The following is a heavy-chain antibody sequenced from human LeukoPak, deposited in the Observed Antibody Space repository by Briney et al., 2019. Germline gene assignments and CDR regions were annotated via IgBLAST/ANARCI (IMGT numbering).Heavy chain of an antibody. Sequence: NPSETLSLTCAVYGGSFSGYYWSWIRQPPGKGLEWIGEINHSGSTNYNPSLKSRVTISVDTSKNQFSLKLSSVTAADTAVYYCARAFGQQWLKYYFDYWGQGTLVTVSS. V-gene: IGHV4-34*01. CDR1: GGSFSGYY. CDR2: INHSGST. D-gene: IGHD6-19*01. CDR3: ARAFGQQWLKYYFDY. J-gene: IGHJ4*02.